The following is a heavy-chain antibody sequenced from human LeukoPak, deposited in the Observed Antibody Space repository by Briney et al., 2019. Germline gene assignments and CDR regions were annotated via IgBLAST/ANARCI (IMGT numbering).Heavy chain of an antibody. J-gene: IGHJ4*02. CDR3: ARHEEEDGYNAKTFDF. Sequence: SETLSLTCTVSGVSISSSNNFWGWVRQPPGKGLEWIGGIHYRGTTYYIPSLKSRVTISVDTAKNQFSLKVSSVTAADTAVYYCARHEEEDGYNAKTFDFWGQGTLVTVSS. D-gene: IGHD5-24*01. V-gene: IGHV4-39*01. CDR1: GVSISSSNNF. CDR2: IHYRGTT.